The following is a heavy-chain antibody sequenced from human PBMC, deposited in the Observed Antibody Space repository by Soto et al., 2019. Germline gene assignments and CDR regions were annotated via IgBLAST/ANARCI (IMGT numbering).Heavy chain of an antibody. J-gene: IGHJ4*02. CDR1: GFTFSSYA. D-gene: IGHD6-13*01. CDR3: AKDILGSSSWHKTFDY. Sequence: GGSLRLSCAASGFTFSSYAMSWVRQAPGKGLEWVSAISGSGGSTYYADSVKGRFTISRDNSKNTLYLQMNSLRAEDTAVYYCAKDILGSSSWHKTFDYWGQGTLVTVSS. CDR2: ISGSGGST. V-gene: IGHV3-23*01.